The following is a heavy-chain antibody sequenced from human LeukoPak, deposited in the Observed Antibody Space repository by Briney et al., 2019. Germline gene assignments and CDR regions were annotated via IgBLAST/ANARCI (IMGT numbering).Heavy chain of an antibody. V-gene: IGHV1-24*01. CDR1: GYTLTELS. D-gene: IGHD4-17*01. Sequence: ASVKVSCKVSGYTLTELSMHWVRPAPGRGLEWMGGFDPEDGETIYAQKFQGRVTMTEDTSTDTAYMELSSLRSEDTAVYYCATFEGALTTVTTGDAFDIWGQGTMVTVSS. CDR3: ATFEGALTTVTTGDAFDI. CDR2: FDPEDGET. J-gene: IGHJ3*02.